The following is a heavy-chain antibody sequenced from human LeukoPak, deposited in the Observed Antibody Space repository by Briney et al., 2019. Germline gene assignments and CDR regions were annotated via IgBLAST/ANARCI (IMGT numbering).Heavy chain of an antibody. D-gene: IGHD3-10*01. CDR2: IKQDGSET. J-gene: IGHJ4*02. CDR1: GFAVIDNY. V-gene: IGHV3-7*01. Sequence: PGGSLRLSCAASGFAVIDNYMNWVRQAPGKGLEWVANIKQDGSETYYVDSVRGRFTISRGNAQNSLYLQMNSLRAEDTAVYYCARVFLVAASGSYYRHFDCWGQGTLVTVSS. CDR3: ARVFLVAASGSYYRHFDC.